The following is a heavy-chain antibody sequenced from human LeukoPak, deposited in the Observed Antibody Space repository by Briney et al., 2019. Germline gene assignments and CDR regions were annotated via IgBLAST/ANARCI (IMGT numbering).Heavy chain of an antibody. CDR2: ISAYNGNT. Sequence: GASVKVSCKASGYTFTSYGISWVRQAPGQGLEWMGWISAYNGNTNYAQKLQGRVTMTTDPSTSTAYMELRSLRSDDTAVYYCARGSTQLLYSGSYYYYYYMDVWGKGTTVTISS. CDR3: ARGSTQLLYSGSYYYYYYMDV. D-gene: IGHD1-26*01. V-gene: IGHV1-18*01. CDR1: GYTFTSYG. J-gene: IGHJ6*03.